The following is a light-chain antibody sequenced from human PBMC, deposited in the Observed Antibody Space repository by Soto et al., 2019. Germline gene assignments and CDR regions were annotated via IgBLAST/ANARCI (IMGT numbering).Light chain of an antibody. CDR2: DAS. V-gene: IGKV1-5*01. J-gene: IGKJ1*01. Sequence: DIQMTQSPSTLSASVGARVTITCRASQSISSWLAWYQRKPGKAPKLLIYDASSLESGVPSRFSGSESGTEFTLTISSLQPDDSATYYCQQYNSHRTFGQGTQVEIK. CDR3: QQYNSHRT. CDR1: QSISSW.